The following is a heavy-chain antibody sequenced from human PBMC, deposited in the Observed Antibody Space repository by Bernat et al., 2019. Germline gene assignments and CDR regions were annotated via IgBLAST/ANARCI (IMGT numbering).Heavy chain of an antibody. V-gene: IGHV5-51*01. CDR1: GYSFSSYW. CDR3: AGHQYSGSWYEGWFDP. J-gene: IGHJ5*02. D-gene: IGHD6-13*01. CDR2: IYPGDSDT. Sequence: EVQLVQSGAEVKKPGESLKISCKGSGYSFSSYWIGWVRQMPGKGLEWMGIIYPGDSDTRYSPSFQGQVIISADKSISTAYLQWSSLKASDTAMYYCAGHQYSGSWYEGWFDPWGQGTLVTVSS.